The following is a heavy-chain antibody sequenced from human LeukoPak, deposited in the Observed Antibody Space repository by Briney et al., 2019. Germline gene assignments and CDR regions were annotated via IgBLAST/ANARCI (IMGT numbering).Heavy chain of an antibody. J-gene: IGHJ4*02. Sequence: SETLSLTCTVSGGSISSGDYYWSWIRQPPGKGLEWIGYIYYSGSTYYNPSLKSRVTISVDTSKNQFSLKLSSVTAADTAVYYCARENLYGDYGLIDYWGQGTRVTVSS. CDR1: GGSISSGDYY. V-gene: IGHV4-30-4*01. CDR3: ARENLYGDYGLIDY. D-gene: IGHD4-17*01. CDR2: IYYSGST.